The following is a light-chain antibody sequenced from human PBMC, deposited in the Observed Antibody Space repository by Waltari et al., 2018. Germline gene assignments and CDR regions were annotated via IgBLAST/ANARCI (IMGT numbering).Light chain of an antibody. CDR2: DVF. CDR3: CSYAVSSTSHV. V-gene: IGLV2-23*02. CDR1: NSDFGSYDL. J-gene: IGLJ1*01. Sequence: QSALTQPASVSGSPGQSITISCSGTNSDFGSYDLVSWYQQHPGIAPNLILFDVFKRPSGVSGRFAGSKSGNTASLTISGLQAEYGADYYCCSYAVSSTSHVFGTGTKVTVL.